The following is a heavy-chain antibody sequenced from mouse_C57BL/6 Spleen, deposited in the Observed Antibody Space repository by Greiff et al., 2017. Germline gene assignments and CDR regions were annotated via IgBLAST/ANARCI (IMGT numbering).Heavy chain of an antibody. CDR2: IHPNCGST. V-gene: IGHV1-64*01. J-gene: IGHJ3*01. CDR3: AAPFITTVVEGAY. D-gene: IGHD1-1*01. Sequence: QVQLKQPGAELVKPGASVKLSCKASGYTFTSYWMHWVKQRTGQGLEWIGMIHPNCGSTNYNQKFKSKATLTVDKSSSTAYMQLSSLTSEDSAVYYYAAPFITTVVEGAYWGQGTLLTVSA. CDR1: GYTFTSYW.